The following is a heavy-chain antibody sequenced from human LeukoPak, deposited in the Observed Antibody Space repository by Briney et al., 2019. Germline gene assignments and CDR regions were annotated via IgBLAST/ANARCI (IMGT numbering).Heavy chain of an antibody. CDR1: GFTFDDYA. D-gene: IGHD3-22*01. V-gene: IGHV3-9*03. CDR3: AKDINYDSSGYFDY. J-gene: IGHJ4*02. Sequence: GGSLRLSCAASGFTFDDYAMHWVRQAPGKGLEWVSGISWNSGSIGYADSVKGRFTISRDNAKNSLYLQTNSLRAEDMALYYCAKDINYDSSGYFDYWGQGTLVTVSS. CDR2: ISWNSGSI.